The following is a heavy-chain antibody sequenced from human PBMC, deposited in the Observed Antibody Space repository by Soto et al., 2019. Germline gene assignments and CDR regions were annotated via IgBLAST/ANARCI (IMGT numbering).Heavy chain of an antibody. D-gene: IGHD2-2*01. CDR3: ARDSRTGCSSTDCYMS. CDR1: GDSISSGAW. Sequence: SETLSLTCAVSGDSISSGAWWSWVRQSPGKGLQWIGEIYHSGNTRNNPSLKGRVTMSVDKSNNQFSLNLMSVTAADTATYYCARDSRTGCSSTDCYMSWGRGILVTVPQ. CDR2: IYHSGNT. V-gene: IGHV4-4*02. J-gene: IGHJ5*02.